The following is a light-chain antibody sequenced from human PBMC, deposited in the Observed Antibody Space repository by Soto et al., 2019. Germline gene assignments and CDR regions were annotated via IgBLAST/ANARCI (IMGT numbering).Light chain of an antibody. V-gene: IGLV2-8*01. CDR3: NAQADNGKHV. CDR2: EVS. J-gene: IGLJ1*01. Sequence: QPVLTQPPSASGSPGQSVTISCTGNSNDVGHSSFISWYQQHPGKGPKLIIYEVSKRPSGVPDRFSGSKSGNTASLSVSGLQDEDEADYFCNAQADNGKHVFGTGTKLT. CDR1: SNDVGHSSF.